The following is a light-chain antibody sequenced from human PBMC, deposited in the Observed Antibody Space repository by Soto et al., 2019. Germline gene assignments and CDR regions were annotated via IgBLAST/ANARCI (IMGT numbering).Light chain of an antibody. CDR2: AAS. CDR1: QSISSY. J-gene: IGKJ1*01. V-gene: IGKV1-39*01. Sequence: DIQMTQSPSSLSASVGDRVTITCRASQSISSYLNWYHQKPGKAPKLQIYAASSLQSGVPSRFSGSGSGTDFTLTISSLQPEDFATYYCQQSYSTPWTFGQGTKVEIK. CDR3: QQSYSTPWT.